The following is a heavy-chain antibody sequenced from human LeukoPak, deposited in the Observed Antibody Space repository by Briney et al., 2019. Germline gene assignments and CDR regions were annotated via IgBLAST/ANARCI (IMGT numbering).Heavy chain of an antibody. J-gene: IGHJ4*02. D-gene: IGHD3-22*01. CDR3: ARPGYYYDSSGYYYRDY. Sequence: SETLSLTCAVNGGSFSGYYWTWIRQSPGKGLEWIGEIIHSGRANYSPSLKSRLTLSVDPSMNHFSLRLSSVTAADTAVYYCARPGYYYDSSGYYYRDYWGQGTLVTVSS. CDR2: IIHSGRA. CDR1: GGSFSGYY. V-gene: IGHV4-34*12.